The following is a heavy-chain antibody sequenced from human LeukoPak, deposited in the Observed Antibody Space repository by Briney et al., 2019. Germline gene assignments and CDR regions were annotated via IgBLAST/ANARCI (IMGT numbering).Heavy chain of an antibody. D-gene: IGHD6-19*01. CDR1: GFTFSSYS. CDR3: ARDGPYSSGWYAVNNWFDP. Sequence: PGGSLRLSCAASGFTFSSYSMNWVRQAPGKGLEWVSYISSSSSTIYYADSVKGRFTISRDNAKNSLYLQMNSLRAEDTAVYYCARDGPYSSGWYAVNNWFDPWGQGTLVTVSS. J-gene: IGHJ5*02. CDR2: ISSSSSTI. V-gene: IGHV3-48*01.